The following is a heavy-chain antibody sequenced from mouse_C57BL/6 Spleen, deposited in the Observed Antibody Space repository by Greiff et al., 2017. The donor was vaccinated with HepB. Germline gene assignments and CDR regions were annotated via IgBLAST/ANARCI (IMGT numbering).Heavy chain of an antibody. V-gene: IGHV14-4*01. J-gene: IGHJ3*01. CDR3: TLTGEFAY. D-gene: IGHD4-1*01. CDR1: GFNIKDDY. CDR2: IDPETGDT. Sequence: EVQLQQSGAELVRPGASVKLSCTASGFNIKDDYMHWVRQRPEQGLEWIGWIDPETGDTEYASKFQGKATITADTSSNTAYLQLSSLTSEDTAVYYCTLTGEFAYWGQGTLVTVSA.